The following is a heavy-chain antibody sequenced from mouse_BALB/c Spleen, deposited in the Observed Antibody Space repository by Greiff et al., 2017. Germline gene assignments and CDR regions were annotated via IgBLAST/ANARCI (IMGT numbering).Heavy chain of an antibody. V-gene: IGHV1-9*01. CDR1: GYTFSSYW. D-gene: IGHD2-14*01. CDR2: ILHGSGST. CDR3: ARWNPYYRYYGYFDF. J-gene: IGHJ1*01. Sequence: QVQLKQSGADLMQPGASVKISCKATGYTFSSYWIEWVQQRPGHGLEWIGAILHGSGSTNYNEELTGKATFTADTSSNTSYLQLSSLTSEDSAVYYCARWNPYYRYYGYFDFWGAGTTVTVSA.